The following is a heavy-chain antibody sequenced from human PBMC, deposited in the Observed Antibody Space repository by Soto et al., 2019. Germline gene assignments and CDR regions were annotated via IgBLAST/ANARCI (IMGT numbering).Heavy chain of an antibody. CDR2: IRSKAYGGTT. Sequence: PVGSLRLSCTASGFTFGDYAMSWVRQAPGKGLEWVGFIRSKAYGGTTEYAASVKGRFTISRDDSKSIAYLQMNSLKTEDTAVYYCTRTYYDILTGYLYWGQGTLVTVS. D-gene: IGHD3-9*01. CDR1: GFTFGDYA. J-gene: IGHJ4*02. V-gene: IGHV3-49*04. CDR3: TRTYYDILTGYLY.